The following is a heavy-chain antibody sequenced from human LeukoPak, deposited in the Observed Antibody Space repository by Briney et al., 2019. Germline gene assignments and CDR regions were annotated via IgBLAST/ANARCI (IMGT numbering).Heavy chain of an antibody. J-gene: IGHJ6*03. D-gene: IGHD1-26*01. Sequence: PGGSLRLSCAASGFTFSSYNMNWVRQAPGQGLEWVSSITSGSSYIYYADSVKGRFTISRDNAKSSLYLQMNSLRAEDTAVYYCARDPYSGGYGAYYYYYMDVWGKGTTVTISS. V-gene: IGHV3-21*01. CDR1: GFTFSSYN. CDR2: ITSGSSYI. CDR3: ARDPYSGGYGAYYYYYMDV.